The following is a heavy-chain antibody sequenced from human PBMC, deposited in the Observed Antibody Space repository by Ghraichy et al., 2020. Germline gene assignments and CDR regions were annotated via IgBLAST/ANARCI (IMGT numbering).Heavy chain of an antibody. CDR1: GFTFSSYG. J-gene: IGHJ4*02. D-gene: IGHD6-19*01. V-gene: IGHV3-33*01. CDR3: ARDLVPKQWLVLGIGY. Sequence: GGSLRLSCAASGFTFSSYGMPWVRQAPGKGLEWVAVIWYDGSNKYYADSVKGRFTISRDNSKNTLYLQMNSLRAEDTAVYYCARDLVPKQWLVLGIGYWGQGTLVTVSS. CDR2: IWYDGSNK.